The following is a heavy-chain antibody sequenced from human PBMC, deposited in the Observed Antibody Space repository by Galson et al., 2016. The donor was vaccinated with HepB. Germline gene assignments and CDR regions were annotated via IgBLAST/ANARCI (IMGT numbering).Heavy chain of an antibody. CDR3: VKVFDYLNGWIDQ. J-gene: IGHJ4*02. V-gene: IGHV3-23*01. D-gene: IGHD5-12*01. Sequence: SLRLSCAASGFLYRNYAMSWVRQAPGKGLEWISVISGSGQTTFYAESVKGRISVSRDNSQNTLDLQMNSLRAEDTAVYYCVKVFDYLNGWIDQWGQGTPVTVSS. CDR1: GFLYRNYA. CDR2: ISGSGQTT.